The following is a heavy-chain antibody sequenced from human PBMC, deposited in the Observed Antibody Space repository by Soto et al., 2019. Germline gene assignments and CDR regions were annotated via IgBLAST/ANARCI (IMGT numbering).Heavy chain of an antibody. CDR1: GYTFTSYY. Sequence: QVQLVQSGAEVKKPGASVKVSCKASGYTFTSYYMHWVRQAPGQGLEWMGIINPSGGSTSYAQKCQGRVTMTRDTSTSTVYMELSSLRSEDTAVYYCARSEMGTISDYWGQGTLVTVSS. J-gene: IGHJ4*02. CDR2: INPSGGST. D-gene: IGHD1-1*01. V-gene: IGHV1-46*01. CDR3: ARSEMGTISDY.